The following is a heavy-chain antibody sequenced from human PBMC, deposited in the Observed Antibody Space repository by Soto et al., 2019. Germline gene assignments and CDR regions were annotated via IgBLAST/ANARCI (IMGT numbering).Heavy chain of an antibody. V-gene: IGHV3-9*01. CDR2: ISWNSGSI. CDR3: AKDDGIAAPWYRHGYFDY. D-gene: IGHD6-6*01. J-gene: IGHJ4*02. CDR1: GFTFDDYA. Sequence: EVQLVESGGGLVQPGRSLRLSCAASGFTFDDYAMHWVRQAPGKGLEWVSGISWNSGSIGYADSVKGRFTISRDNAKNSLYLQMNSLRAEDTALYYCAKDDGIAAPWYRHGYFDYWGQGTLVTVSS.